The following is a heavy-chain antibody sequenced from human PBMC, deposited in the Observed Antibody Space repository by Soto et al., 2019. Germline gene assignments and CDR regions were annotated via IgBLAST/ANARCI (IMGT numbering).Heavy chain of an antibody. J-gene: IGHJ4*02. D-gene: IGHD5-12*01. CDR1: GFTFNTYA. CDR3: AKDHSGHDPNYCDY. Sequence: PGGSLRLSCAVSGFTFNTYAMSWVRQAPGKGLEWVSGISGFGDNTYYADSVKGRFTISRDNSKNTLYLQMNSLRVEDTAVYYCAKDHSGHDPNYCDYWGQGTLVTVSS. V-gene: IGHV3-23*01. CDR2: ISGFGDNT.